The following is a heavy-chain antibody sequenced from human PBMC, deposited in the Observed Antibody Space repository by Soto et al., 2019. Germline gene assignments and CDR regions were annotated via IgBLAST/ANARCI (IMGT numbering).Heavy chain of an antibody. V-gene: IGHV3-48*02. CDR1: GFSFSKYN. CDR3: ARDTSHGGSFGVLDF. D-gene: IGHD3-3*01. CDR2: ITDGLTK. J-gene: IGHJ4*02. Sequence: GGSMIPSCAVSGFSFSKYNMNWFRQAPGKGLEWVAHITDGLTKLYADFVQRRFTISRDNAKNTMYMEFTDLRDDDTAGYYCARDTSHGGSFGVLDFWGQGTLVTVSS.